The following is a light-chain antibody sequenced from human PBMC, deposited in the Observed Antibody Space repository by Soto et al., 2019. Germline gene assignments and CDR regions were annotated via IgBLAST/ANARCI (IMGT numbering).Light chain of an antibody. CDR2: DVS. V-gene: IGLV2-14*03. J-gene: IGLJ1*01. Sequence: QSALAQPASVSGSPGQSITISCTGTSNYVGHFNYVSWFQQHPGKAPKLLTFDVSNWPSGVSDRFSGSKSGNTASLTISGLQPEDEADYYCTSFTTSNTFVFGSGTKVTV. CDR3: TSFTTSNTFV. CDR1: SNYVGHFNY.